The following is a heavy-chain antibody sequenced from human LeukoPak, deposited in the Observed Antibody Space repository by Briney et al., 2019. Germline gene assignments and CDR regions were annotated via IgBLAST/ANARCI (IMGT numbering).Heavy chain of an antibody. CDR2: ISPSGGST. J-gene: IGHJ3*02. D-gene: IGHD4-11*01. CDR1: GYTFTSNY. Sequence: ASVKVSCKAFGYTFTSNYMHWVRQAPGQGPEWMGVISPSGGSTTYAQKFQGRVTLTRDMSTSTDYLELSSLRSEDTAVYYCARAHRKTRNSDYPDAFDIWGQGTMVTVSS. CDR3: ARAHRKTRNSDYPDAFDI. V-gene: IGHV1-46*01.